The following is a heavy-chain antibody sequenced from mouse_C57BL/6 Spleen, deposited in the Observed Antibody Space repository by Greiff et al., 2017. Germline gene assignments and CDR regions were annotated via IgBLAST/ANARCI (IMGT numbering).Heavy chain of an antibody. CDR1: GYSFTSYY. V-gene: IGHV1-66*01. CDR3: ARWSYDHWFAY. J-gene: IGHJ3*01. D-gene: IGHD2-3*01. Sequence: QVQLQQSGPELVKPGASVKISCKASGYSFTSYYIHWVKQRPGQGLEWIGWIYPGSGNTKYNDKFKGQATLTADTSSSTVYMQLSRLTSEDSAVYYCARWSYDHWFAYWGQGTLVTVSA. CDR2: IYPGSGNT.